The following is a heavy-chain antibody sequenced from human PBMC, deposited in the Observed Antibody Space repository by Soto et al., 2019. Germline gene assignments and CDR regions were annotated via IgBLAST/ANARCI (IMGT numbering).Heavy chain of an antibody. Sequence: LGESLKISCKGSGYSFTSYWISWVRQMPGKGLEWMGRIDPSDSYTNYSPSFHGHVTISDDKSISTAYLQWSSLKASDTAMYYCARLDVLRYFVGPSAFDIWVQGTMVTASS. D-gene: IGHD3-9*01. CDR1: GYSFTSYW. V-gene: IGHV5-10-1*01. CDR3: ARLDVLRYFVGPSAFDI. J-gene: IGHJ3*02. CDR2: IDPSDSYT.